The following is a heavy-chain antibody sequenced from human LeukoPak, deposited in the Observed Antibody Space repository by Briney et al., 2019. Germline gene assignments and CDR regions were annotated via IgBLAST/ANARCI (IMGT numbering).Heavy chain of an antibody. J-gene: IGHJ4*02. CDR2: ISSSSSYI. Sequence: PGGSLRLSCAASGFTFSSYWMSWVRQAPGKGLEWVSSISSSSSYIYYADSVKGRFTISRDNAKNSLYPQMNSLRAEDTAVYYCARDEATAMGTNWGQGTLVTVSS. CDR3: ARDEATAMGTN. D-gene: IGHD5-18*01. CDR1: GFTFSSYW. V-gene: IGHV3-21*01.